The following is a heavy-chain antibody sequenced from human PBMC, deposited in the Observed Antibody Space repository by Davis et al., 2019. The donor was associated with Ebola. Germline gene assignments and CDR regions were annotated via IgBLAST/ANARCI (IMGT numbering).Heavy chain of an antibody. CDR2: IYHSGST. D-gene: IGHD5-24*01. CDR3: VGGRWLI. Sequence: ESLKISCAASGFTFRSYAMSWIRQPPGKGLEWIGSIYHSGSTNYNPSLKSRLTISVDTSKNQFSLKLSSVIAADTAVYYCVGGRWLIWGQGTMVTVSS. J-gene: IGHJ3*02. CDR1: GFTFRSYA. V-gene: IGHV4-34*08.